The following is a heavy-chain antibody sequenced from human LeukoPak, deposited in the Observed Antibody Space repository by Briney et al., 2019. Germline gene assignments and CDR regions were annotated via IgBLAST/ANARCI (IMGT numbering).Heavy chain of an antibody. CDR3: ARGYSGYDRYFDY. CDR1: GCSISSYY. V-gene: IGHV4-59*08. CDR2: IYYSGST. D-gene: IGHD5-12*01. Sequence: SETLSLTCTVSGCSISSYYLSWIRQPPGKGLEGIGYIYYSGSTNYNPALKNRVTISVDTSRNQFSLKLSSVTAADTAVYYCARGYSGYDRYFDYWGQGTLVTVSS. J-gene: IGHJ4*02.